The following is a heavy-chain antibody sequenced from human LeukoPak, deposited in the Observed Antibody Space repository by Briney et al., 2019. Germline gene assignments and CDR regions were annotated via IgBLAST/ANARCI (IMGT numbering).Heavy chain of an antibody. CDR1: GGSISSGGYS. V-gene: IGHV4-30-2*02. CDR2: IYHSGST. D-gene: IGHD6-19*01. J-gene: IGHJ4*02. Sequence: PSETLSLTCAVSGGSISSGGYSWSWIRQPPGKGLEWIGHIYHSGSTYYNPSLKSRVTISVDTSKNQFSLKLSSVTAADTAVYYCAAGYSSGWYHVHFDYWGQGTLVTVSS. CDR3: AAGYSSGWYHVHFDY.